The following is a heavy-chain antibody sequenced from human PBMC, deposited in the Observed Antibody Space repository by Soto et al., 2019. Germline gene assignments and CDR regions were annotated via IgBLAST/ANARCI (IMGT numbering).Heavy chain of an antibody. CDR2: VSTNDDRT. J-gene: IGHJ4*02. Sequence: ASVKVSCKTSGYIFTAYGLAWLRQAPGQRPEWMGWVSTNDDRTNYAQKFQGRVTMTTDRSTTTTSMELRSLRPDDTAVYYCARELNTESSAYYSFAFWGQGTLVTVSS. D-gene: IGHD3-22*01. CDR3: ARELNTESSAYYSFAF. CDR1: GYIFTAYG. V-gene: IGHV1-18*01.